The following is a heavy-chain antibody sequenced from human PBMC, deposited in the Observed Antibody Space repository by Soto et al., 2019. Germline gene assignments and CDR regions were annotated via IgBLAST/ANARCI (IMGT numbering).Heavy chain of an antibody. J-gene: IGHJ4*02. CDR3: ARVGFYRAATLYFDY. D-gene: IGHD2-15*01. CDR1: GGSISSSSYY. Sequence: PSETLSLTCTVSGGSISSSSYYWGWIRQPPGKGLEWIGSIYYSGSTYYNPSLKSRVTISVDTSKNQFSLKLSSVTAADTAVYYCARVGFYRAATLYFDYWGQGTLVTVSS. V-gene: IGHV4-39*01. CDR2: IYYSGST.